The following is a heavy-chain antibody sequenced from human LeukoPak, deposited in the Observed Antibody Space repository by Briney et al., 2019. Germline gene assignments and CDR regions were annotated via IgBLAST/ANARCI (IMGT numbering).Heavy chain of an antibody. CDR2: ISFTGST. D-gene: IGHD1-26*01. CDR1: GDSFCTNNYH. Sequence: SETLSLTCTVSGDSFCTNNYHWGWVRQPPGRGLEWIGSISFTGSTYYNPSLKSRVTISVDSSKNHFALILSSVTAADTAVYYCARIPIWETNRSAFDSWGHGALVAVSS. J-gene: IGHJ5*01. CDR3: ARIPIWETNRSAFDS. V-gene: IGHV4-39*02.